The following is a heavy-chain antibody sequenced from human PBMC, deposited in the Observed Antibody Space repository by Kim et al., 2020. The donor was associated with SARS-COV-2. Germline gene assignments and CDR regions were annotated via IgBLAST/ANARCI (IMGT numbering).Heavy chain of an antibody. Sequence: GGSLRLSCAASGFTFSSYSMNWVHQAPGKGLEWISYISSGSSTIYYADSVKGRFTISRDNANNSLYLQMSSLRDEDTAVYYCARGLSGGRSGFDYWGQET. CDR3: ARGLSGGRSGFDY. V-gene: IGHV3-48*02. CDR1: GFTFSSYS. CDR2: ISSGSSTI. D-gene: IGHD2-15*01. J-gene: IGHJ4*02.